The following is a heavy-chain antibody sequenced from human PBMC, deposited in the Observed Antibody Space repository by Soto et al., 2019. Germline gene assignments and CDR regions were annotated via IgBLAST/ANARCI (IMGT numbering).Heavy chain of an antibody. D-gene: IGHD2-15*01. CDR1: GCTFSSYS. Sequence: EVQLVESGGGLVQPGGSLRLSCAASGCTFSSYSMNWFRQAPGKGLEWITYISGSSGTIYYADSVKGRFTISRDNAKNSLFLQMTSLRADDTAVYYCARDDGYCAGVSCYSVYFPHWGQGTLVTVSS. J-gene: IGHJ1*01. V-gene: IGHV3-48*01. CDR2: ISGSSGTI. CDR3: ARDDGYCAGVSCYSVYFPH.